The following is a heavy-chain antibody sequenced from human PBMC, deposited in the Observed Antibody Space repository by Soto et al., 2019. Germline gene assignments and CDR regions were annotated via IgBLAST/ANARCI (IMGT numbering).Heavy chain of an antibody. CDR3: ARERSAAGTGWLDP. Sequence: QVQLVQSGAEVKKPGASVKVSCKASGYTFTSYDINWVRQATGQGLEWMGWMNPNSGNTGYAQKFQGRVTMTRNTAIRTAYRELSSLRSEDTAGYYCARERSAAGTGWLDPWGQGTLVTVSS. V-gene: IGHV1-8*01. J-gene: IGHJ5*02. CDR2: MNPNSGNT. CDR1: GYTFTSYD. D-gene: IGHD6-13*01.